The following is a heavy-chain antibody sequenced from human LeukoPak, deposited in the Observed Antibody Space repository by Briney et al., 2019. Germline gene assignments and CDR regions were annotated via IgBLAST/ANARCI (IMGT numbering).Heavy chain of an antibody. Sequence: GGSLRLSCAASGFLFSKYWMTWVRQAPGKGLEWVSRINRDGINTSYADSVKGRFTISRDNAKNTLNLQMNSLRAEDTAVYYCARDLGQYYDTSDNWFDPWGQGTLVTVSS. V-gene: IGHV3-74*01. D-gene: IGHD3-22*01. CDR2: INRDGINT. CDR1: GFLFSKYW. J-gene: IGHJ5*02. CDR3: ARDLGQYYDTSDNWFDP.